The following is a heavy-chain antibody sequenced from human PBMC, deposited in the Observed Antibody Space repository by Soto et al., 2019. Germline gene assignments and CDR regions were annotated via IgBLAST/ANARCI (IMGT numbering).Heavy chain of an antibody. CDR1: GHTFTGYY. CDR2: INHNSGGT. CDR3: ARGKGRDAEIYKWFVP. D-gene: IGHD2-2*01. V-gene: IGHV1-2*02. J-gene: IGHJ5*02. Sequence: QVQPVQSGAEVKKPGASVKISCKASGHTFTGYYIHWVRQTPGQGLEWMGWINHNSGGTVYGQKFESMVVMTRDTSISTVYMELMRLRSAHTAVYYCARGKGRDAEIYKWFVPCGQRTLVTVSS.